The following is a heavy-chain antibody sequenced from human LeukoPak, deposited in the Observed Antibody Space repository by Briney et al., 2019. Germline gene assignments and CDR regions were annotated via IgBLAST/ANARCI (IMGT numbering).Heavy chain of an antibody. V-gene: IGHV4-39*01. D-gene: IGHD1-26*01. CDR1: GGSISSSSYY. J-gene: IGHJ3*02. CDR2: IYYSGST. CDR3: ARHGIVEATTRPGPFDAFDI. Sequence: SETLSLTCTVSGGSISSSSYYWGWIRQPPGKGLEWIGSIYYSGSTYYNPSLKSRVTISVDTSKNQFSLKLSSVTAADTAVYYCARHGIVEATTRPGPFDAFDIWGQGTMVTVSS.